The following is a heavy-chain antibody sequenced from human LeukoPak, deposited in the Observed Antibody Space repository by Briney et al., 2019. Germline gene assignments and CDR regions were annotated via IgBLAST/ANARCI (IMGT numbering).Heavy chain of an antibody. Sequence: ASVKVSCKASGYTFTGYYMHWVRQAPGQGLEWMGWINPNSGGTNYAQKFQGRVTMTRDTSISTAYMELSRLRSDDTAVYYCARGHRGNYGGNSCGSYWGQGTLVTVSS. CDR1: GYTFTGYY. CDR3: ARGHRGNYGGNSCGSY. D-gene: IGHD4-23*01. CDR2: INPNSGGT. V-gene: IGHV1-2*02. J-gene: IGHJ4*02.